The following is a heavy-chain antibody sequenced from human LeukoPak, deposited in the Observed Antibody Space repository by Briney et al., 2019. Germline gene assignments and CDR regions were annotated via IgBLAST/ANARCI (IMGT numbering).Heavy chain of an antibody. D-gene: IGHD4-23*01. J-gene: IGHJ4*02. CDR3: ARASHGSNSEFDY. CDR2: IYYRGST. CDR1: GGSISGYY. V-gene: IGHV4-59*01. Sequence: SETLSLTCTVSGGSISGYYWTWIRQPPGKGLEWIGFIYYRGSTNYNPSLKSRVTISLDTSRNQFSLKLSSVTAADTVVYYCARASHGSNSEFDYWGLGTLVTVSS.